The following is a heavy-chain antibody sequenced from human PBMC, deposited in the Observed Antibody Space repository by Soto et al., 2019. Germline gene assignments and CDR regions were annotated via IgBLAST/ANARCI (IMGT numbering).Heavy chain of an antibody. CDR3: ARQGFGPLHGLVDV. V-gene: IGHV4-59*08. CDR2: VHHSWGS. J-gene: IGHJ6*02. D-gene: IGHD3-10*01. Sequence: PSETLSLTCTVSGGSISSYYWSWFRQSPGKRMEWIGYVHHSWGSSYNPSLQSRVAISLDTSKSQFSLKVTSETATDTAVYYCARQGFGPLHGLVDVWGQGTTVTVSS. CDR1: GGSISSYY.